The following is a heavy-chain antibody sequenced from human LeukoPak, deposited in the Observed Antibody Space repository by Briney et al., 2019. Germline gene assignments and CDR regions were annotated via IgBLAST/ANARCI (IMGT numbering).Heavy chain of an antibody. J-gene: IGHJ4*02. CDR2: ISAYNGNT. V-gene: IGHV1-18*01. D-gene: IGHD3-10*01. CDR3: ARGVFTMVRGALSYYFDY. CDR1: GYTFTSYG. Sequence: ASVNVSCKASGYTFTSYGISWVRQAPGQGLEWMGWISAYNGNTNYAQKLQGRVTMTTDTSTSTAYMELRSLRSDDTAVYYCARGVFTMVRGALSYYFDYWGQGTLVTVSS.